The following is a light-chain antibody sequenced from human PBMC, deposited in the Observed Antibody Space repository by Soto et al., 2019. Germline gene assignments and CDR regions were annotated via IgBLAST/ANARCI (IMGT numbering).Light chain of an antibody. CDR3: QQYGSSGT. V-gene: IGKV3-20*01. J-gene: IGKJ1*01. CDR2: GAS. CDR1: QSVSNNY. Sequence: EIVLTQSPGTLSLSPGERATLSCRASQSVSNNYLAWYQQKPCQAPRLLIYGASNRATGIPDRFSGSGSGTDFTLTISRLETEDFAVYYCQQYGSSGTLGQVTKVDIK.